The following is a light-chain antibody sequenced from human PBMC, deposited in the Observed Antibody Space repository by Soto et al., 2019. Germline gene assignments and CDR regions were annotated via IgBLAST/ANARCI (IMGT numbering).Light chain of an antibody. J-gene: IGLJ1*01. Sequence: QSLLTQPASVSGSPGQSITISCTGTSSDVGGYNYVSWCQQHPGKAPKLMIYDVSNRPSGVSNRFSGSKSGNTASLTISGLQAEDEADYYCSSYTSSSTFYVFGTGTKVTVL. CDR2: DVS. CDR3: SSYTSSSTFYV. V-gene: IGLV2-14*01. CDR1: SSDVGGYNY.